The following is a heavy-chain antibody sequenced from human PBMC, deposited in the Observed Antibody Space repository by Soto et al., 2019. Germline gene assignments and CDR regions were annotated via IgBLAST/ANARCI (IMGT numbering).Heavy chain of an antibody. CDR3: ARHPSDFWFDP. J-gene: IGHJ5*02. V-gene: IGHV4-39*01. Sequence: PSETLSLTCSVSGGSISSSSYFWGWIRQPPGKGLEWIGSIYYSGSTYYNPSLKSRVTVSVDTSKNQFSLNLSSVTAADTTVYYCARHPSDFWFDPWGQGTLVTVS. D-gene: IGHD2-21*02. CDR2: IYYSGST. CDR1: GGSISSSSYF.